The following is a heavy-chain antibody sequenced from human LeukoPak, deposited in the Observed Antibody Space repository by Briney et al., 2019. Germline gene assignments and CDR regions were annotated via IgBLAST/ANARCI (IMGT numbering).Heavy chain of an antibody. J-gene: IGHJ4*02. D-gene: IGHD3-22*01. V-gene: IGHV1-69*13. Sequence: VASVKVSCKASGYTFTGYYMHWVRQAPGQGLEWMGGIIPIFGTANYAQKFQGRVTITADESTSTAYMELSSLRSEDTAVYYCARAPTYYYDSSGYASKYYFDYWGQGTLVTVSS. CDR1: GYTFTGYY. CDR3: ARAPTYYYDSSGYASKYYFDY. CDR2: IIPIFGTA.